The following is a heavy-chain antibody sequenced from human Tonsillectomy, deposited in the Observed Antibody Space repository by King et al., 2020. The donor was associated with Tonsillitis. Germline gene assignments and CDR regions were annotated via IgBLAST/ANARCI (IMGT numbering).Heavy chain of an antibody. D-gene: IGHD3/OR15-3a*01. J-gene: IGHJ4*02. Sequence: DVQLVESGGGLVQPGRSLRLSCAASGFTFDDYAMHWVRQAPGKGLEWVSGVNWNSDTIAYADSVKGRFTISRDNAKNSLHLQMHSLRPEDTALYYCVKDMISWGQGTLVTVSS. CDR2: VNWNSDTI. V-gene: IGHV3-9*01. CDR3: VKDMIS. CDR1: GFTFDDYA.